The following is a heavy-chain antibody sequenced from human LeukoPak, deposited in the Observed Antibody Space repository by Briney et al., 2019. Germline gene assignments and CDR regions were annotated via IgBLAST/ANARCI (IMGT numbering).Heavy chain of an antibody. V-gene: IGHV1-2*02. CDR1: GYTFTGYY. CDR2: INPNNGAT. J-gene: IGHJ4*02. CDR3: ARERNGTYSSDYYFDY. Sequence: ASVKVSCKASGYTFTGYYMHWVRQAPGQGLEWMGWINPNNGATNYAQKFQSRVTMTRDTSISTAYMELSRLRSDDTAVYYCARERNGTYSSDYYFDYWGQGTLVTVSS. D-gene: IGHD2-15*01.